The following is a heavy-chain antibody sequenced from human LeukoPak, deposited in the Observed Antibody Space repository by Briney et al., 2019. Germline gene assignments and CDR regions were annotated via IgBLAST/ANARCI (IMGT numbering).Heavy chain of an antibody. CDR3: ARDPRSSWYYFDY. D-gene: IGHD6-13*01. Sequence: ASVKVSFKASGYTFTGYYMHWVRQAPGQGLEWMGWINPNSGGTNYAQKFQGRGTMTRDTSISTAYMELSRLRSDDTAVYYCARDPRSSWYYFDYWGQGTLVTVSS. CDR2: INPNSGGT. CDR1: GYTFTGYY. V-gene: IGHV1-2*02. J-gene: IGHJ4*02.